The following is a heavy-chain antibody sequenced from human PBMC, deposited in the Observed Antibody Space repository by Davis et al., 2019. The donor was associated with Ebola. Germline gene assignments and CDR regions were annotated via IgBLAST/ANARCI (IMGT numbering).Heavy chain of an antibody. V-gene: IGHV3-30*03. Sequence: PGGSLRLSCAASGFTFSSYAMHWVRQAPGKGLEWVAVISYDGSNKYYADSVKGRFTISRDNAKNSLYLQMNSLRAEDTAVYYCARIQLWFKFDYWGQGTLVTVSS. D-gene: IGHD5-18*01. CDR1: GFTFSSYA. J-gene: IGHJ4*02. CDR2: ISYDGSNK. CDR3: ARIQLWFKFDY.